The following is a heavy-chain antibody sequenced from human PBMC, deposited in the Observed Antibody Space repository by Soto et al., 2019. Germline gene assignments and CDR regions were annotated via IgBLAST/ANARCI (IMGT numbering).Heavy chain of an antibody. V-gene: IGHV3-30*18. CDR2: ISYDGSNK. D-gene: IGHD3-3*01. Sequence: QVQLVESGGGVVQPGRSLRLSCAASGFTFSSYGMHWVRQAPGKGLEWVAVISYDGSNKYYADSVKGRFTISRDNSKNTLYLQLNSLRAEDTAVYYCAKEWGTRFSNGMDVWGQGTTVTVSS. J-gene: IGHJ6*02. CDR3: AKEWGTRFSNGMDV. CDR1: GFTFSSYG.